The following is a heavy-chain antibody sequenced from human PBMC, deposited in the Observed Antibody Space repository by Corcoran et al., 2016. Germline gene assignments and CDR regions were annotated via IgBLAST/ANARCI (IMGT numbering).Heavy chain of an antibody. CDR1: GGSISSSSYY. V-gene: IGHV4-39*07. D-gene: IGHD2-2*01. CDR2: IYYSGST. Sequence: QLQLQESGPGLVKPSETLSLTCTVSGGSISSSSYYWGWIRQPPGKGLEWIGSIYYSGSTYYNRSLKSRVTISVDTSKNQFSLKLSSGTAADTAVYYCAGVVVPAAISRYYYGMDVWGQGTTVTVSS. CDR3: AGVVVPAAISRYYYGMDV. J-gene: IGHJ6*02.